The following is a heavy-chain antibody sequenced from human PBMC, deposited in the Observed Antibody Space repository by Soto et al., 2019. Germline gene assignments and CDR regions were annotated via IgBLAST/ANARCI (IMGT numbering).Heavy chain of an antibody. CDR3: ARDRIDSSGYSPHQAPYYYYAMAV. CDR1: GCSISSGCYY. Sequence: SETLSLTCTVSGCSISSGCYYWSWIRHHPGKGLEWIGYIYYSGSTYYNPSLKSRVTISVDTSKNQFSLKLSSVTAADTAVYYCARDRIDSSGYSPHQAPYYYYAMAVCGQGTTVIVSS. J-gene: IGHJ6*02. V-gene: IGHV4-31*03. CDR2: IYYSGST. D-gene: IGHD3-22*01.